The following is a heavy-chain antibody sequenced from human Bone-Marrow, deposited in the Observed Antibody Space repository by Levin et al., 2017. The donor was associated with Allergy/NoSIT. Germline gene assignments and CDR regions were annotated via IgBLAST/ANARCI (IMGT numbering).Heavy chain of an antibody. V-gene: IGHV3-7*01. CDR3: ARERVVLRLVEWSVDYFDH. J-gene: IGHJ4*02. CDR2: IKQDGSEK. Sequence: QAGGSLRLSCATSGFTFSTYWMSWVRQAPGKGLEGVADIKQDGSEKYYVDSMKGRFTISRDNTKNSLYLQMNSLRAEDTAVYYCARERVVLRLVEWSVDYFDHWGPGTLVTVSS. CDR1: GFTFSTYW. D-gene: IGHD3-3*01.